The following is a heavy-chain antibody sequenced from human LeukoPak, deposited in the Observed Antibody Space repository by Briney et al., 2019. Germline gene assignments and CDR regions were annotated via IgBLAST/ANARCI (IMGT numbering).Heavy chain of an antibody. Sequence: HPGGSLRLSCAASGFTFSSYSMNWVRQAPGKGLEWVSYISSSSTTIYYADSVKGRFTISRDNAKNSLYLQMNSLRDEDTAVYYCAKDPGKGIAAAGTTGVDPWGQGTLVTVSS. CDR2: ISSSSTTI. D-gene: IGHD6-13*01. CDR1: GFTFSSYS. J-gene: IGHJ5*02. V-gene: IGHV3-48*02. CDR3: AKDPGKGIAAAGTTGVDP.